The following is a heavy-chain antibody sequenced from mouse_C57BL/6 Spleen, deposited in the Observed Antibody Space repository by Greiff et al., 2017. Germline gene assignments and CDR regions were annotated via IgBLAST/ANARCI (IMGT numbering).Heavy chain of an antibody. CDR1: GFTFNTYA. CDR2: IRSKSSNYAT. CDR3: VRDQGVYYDYGLAY. D-gene: IGHD2-4*01. Sequence: EVHLVESGGGLVQPKGSLKLSCAASGFTFNTYAMHWVRQAPGKGLEWVARIRSKSSNYATYYADSVKDRFTISRDDSQSMLYLQMNNLKTEDTAMYYCVRDQGVYYDYGLAYWGQGTLVTVSA. J-gene: IGHJ3*01. V-gene: IGHV10-3*01.